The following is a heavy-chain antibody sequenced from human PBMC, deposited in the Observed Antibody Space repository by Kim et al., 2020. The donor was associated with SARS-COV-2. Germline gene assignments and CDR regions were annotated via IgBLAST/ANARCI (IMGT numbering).Heavy chain of an antibody. D-gene: IGHD3-10*01. J-gene: IGHJ4*02. Sequence: GESLKISCKGSGYSFTSYWISWVRQMPGKGLEWMGRIDPSDSYTNYSPSFQGHVTISADKSISTAYLQWSSLKASDTAMYYCARHVGGWVLWFGENDYWGQGTLVTVSS. CDR2: IDPSDSYT. V-gene: IGHV5-10-1*01. CDR3: ARHVGGWVLWFGENDY. CDR1: GYSFTSYW.